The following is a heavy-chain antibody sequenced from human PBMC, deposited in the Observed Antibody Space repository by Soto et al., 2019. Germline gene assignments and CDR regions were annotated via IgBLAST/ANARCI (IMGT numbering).Heavy chain of an antibody. CDR3: ERDRNGDYEYYLDY. CDR2: INAGNGNT. CDR1: GYTFTSYA. J-gene: IGHJ4*02. Sequence: ASVKVSCKASGYTFTSYAMHWVRQARGQRLEWMGWINAGNGNTKYSQKFQGRVTITRDTSASTAYMELSSLRSEDTAVYYCERDRNGDYEYYLDYWRQATLVTVSP. V-gene: IGHV1-3*01. D-gene: IGHD4-17*01.